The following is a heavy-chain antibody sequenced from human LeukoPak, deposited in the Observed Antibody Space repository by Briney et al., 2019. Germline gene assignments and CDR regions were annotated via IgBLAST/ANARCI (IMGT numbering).Heavy chain of an antibody. J-gene: IGHJ4*02. CDR2: ISSSGSTM. Sequence: GGSLRLSCAASGFTFSDYYMSWIRQAPGKGLEWVSYISSSGSTMSYADSVKGRFTISRDNSKNTLYLQMNSLRAEDTAVYYCARDLGVPAAMALDYWGQGTLVTVSS. D-gene: IGHD2-2*01. CDR1: GFTFSDYY. V-gene: IGHV3-11*01. CDR3: ARDLGVPAAMALDY.